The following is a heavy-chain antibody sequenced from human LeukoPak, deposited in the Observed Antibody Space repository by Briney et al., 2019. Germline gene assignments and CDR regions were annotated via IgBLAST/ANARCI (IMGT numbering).Heavy chain of an antibody. Sequence: ASVKVSCKASGHTFTSYDINWVRQATGQGLEWMGWMNPNSGNTGYAQKFQGRVTITRNTSISTAYMELSSLRSEDTAVYYCARESTGTTGYYYYYMDVWGKGTTVTVSS. D-gene: IGHD1-1*01. CDR2: MNPNSGNT. CDR1: GHTFTSYD. V-gene: IGHV1-8*03. CDR3: ARESTGTTGYYYYYMDV. J-gene: IGHJ6*03.